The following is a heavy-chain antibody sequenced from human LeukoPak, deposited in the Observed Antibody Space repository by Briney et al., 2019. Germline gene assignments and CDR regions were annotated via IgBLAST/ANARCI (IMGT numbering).Heavy chain of an antibody. CDR2: INGSGYT. V-gene: IGHV4-34*01. J-gene: IGHJ4*02. Sequence: SETLSLTCAVSGGSFSSYYWTWIRQPPGKGLEWIGEINGSGYTNYNPSLKSRVTISADTSKNQFSLKLNSVTAADTAVYYCARQTRRSSSNDFGYWGQGTLVTVSS. CDR1: GGSFSSYY. D-gene: IGHD2-2*01. CDR3: ARQTRRSSSNDFGY.